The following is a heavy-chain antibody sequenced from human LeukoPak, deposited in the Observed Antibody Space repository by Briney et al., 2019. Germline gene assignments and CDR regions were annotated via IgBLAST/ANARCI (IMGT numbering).Heavy chain of an antibody. CDR2: IYSDNNT. V-gene: IGHV3-53*01. J-gene: IGHJ4*02. D-gene: IGHD5-18*01. CDR3: AREGRGYSYAFEY. Sequence: GGSLRLSCAASGFTVSSNYMTWVRQAPGKGLEWVSIIYSDNNTYYTDSVKGRFTISRDNGQNTLYLQMNSLRAEDTAVYYCAREGRGYSYAFEYWGQGTLVTVSS. CDR1: GFTVSSNY.